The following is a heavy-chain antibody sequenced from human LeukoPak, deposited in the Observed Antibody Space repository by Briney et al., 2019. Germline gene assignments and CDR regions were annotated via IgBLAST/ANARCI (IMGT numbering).Heavy chain of an antibody. V-gene: IGHV4-59*08. CDR3: ARLFSSDWSPYYFDY. CDR2: IYYTGST. D-gene: IGHD6-19*01. Sequence: SETLPLTCTVSGASISAYYWSWIRQPPGKGLEYIGSIYYTGSTNYNPSLKSRVTISVDTSKNQFSLQLSSVTAADTAVYYCARLFSSDWSPYYFDYWGQGALVTVSS. CDR1: GASISAYY. J-gene: IGHJ4*02.